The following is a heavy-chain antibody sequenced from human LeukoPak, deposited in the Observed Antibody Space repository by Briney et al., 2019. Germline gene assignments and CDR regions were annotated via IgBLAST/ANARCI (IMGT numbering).Heavy chain of an antibody. D-gene: IGHD3-22*01. Sequence: GGSLRLSCAASGFTFSSYWMSWVRQAPGKGLEWVANIKQDGSEKYYVDSVKGRFTISRDNAKNSLYLQMNSLRAEDTAVYYCASFFYYDSSGYYSGWFDPWGQGTLVTVSS. V-gene: IGHV3-7*01. J-gene: IGHJ5*02. CDR1: GFTFSSYW. CDR2: IKQDGSEK. CDR3: ASFFYYDSSGYYSGWFDP.